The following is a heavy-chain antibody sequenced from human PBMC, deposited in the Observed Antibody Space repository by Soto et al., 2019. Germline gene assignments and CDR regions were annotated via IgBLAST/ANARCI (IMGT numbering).Heavy chain of an antibody. CDR3: ARDTRLDKLWLVYNWFDP. CDR1: GYTFTSYG. Sequence: ASVKVSCKASGYTFTSYGISWVRQAPGQGLEWMGGISAYNGNTNYAQKFQGRVTMTTDKSTSTAYMELSSLRSEDTAVYYCARDTRLDKLWLVYNWFDPWGQGTLVTVSS. J-gene: IGHJ5*02. D-gene: IGHD5-18*01. V-gene: IGHV1-18*01. CDR2: ISAYNGNT.